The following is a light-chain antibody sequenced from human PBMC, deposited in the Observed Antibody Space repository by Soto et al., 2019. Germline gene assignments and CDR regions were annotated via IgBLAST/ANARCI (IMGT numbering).Light chain of an antibody. V-gene: IGKV3-20*01. CDR2: GAS. CDR3: HPED. J-gene: IGKJ4*01. CDR1: QTVNNNY. Sequence: LSGEGVAILSCRASQTVNNNYLAWCQQKPGQAPRLLIYGASNRATGISARLSGSEYVTVLSLPSSRPEPENFAVYYCHPEDVGGGTKVDIK.